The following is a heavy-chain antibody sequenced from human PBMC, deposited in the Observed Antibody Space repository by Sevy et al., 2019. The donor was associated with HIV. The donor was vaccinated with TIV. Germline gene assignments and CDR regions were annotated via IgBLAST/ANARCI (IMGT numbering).Heavy chain of an antibody. Sequence: ASVKVSCKASGYSYTNYGIGWVRQAPGQGLEWMGWISGYNGYTNYAQNLQGRVTMTTDTSMSTAYMELRSLRSDDTAIYYCAKEGKNIRSWFDPWGQGTLVTVSS. CDR3: AKEGKNIRSWFDP. CDR2: ISGYNGYT. V-gene: IGHV1-18*01. J-gene: IGHJ5*02. D-gene: IGHD3-3*02. CDR1: GYSYTNYG.